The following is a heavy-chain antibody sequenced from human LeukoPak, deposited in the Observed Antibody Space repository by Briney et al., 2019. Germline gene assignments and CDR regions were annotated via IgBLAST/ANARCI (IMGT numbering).Heavy chain of an antibody. CDR2: ISGSGGST. V-gene: IGHV3-23*01. J-gene: IGHJ4*02. Sequence: GGSLRLSCAASGFTFSSYAMSWVRQAPGKGLEWVSAISGSGGSTYYADSVKGRFTISRDNSKNTLYLQRNSLRAEDTAVYYCAKAYYYDSSDLVSDYWGQGTLVTVSS. CDR3: AKAYYYDSSDLVSDY. D-gene: IGHD3-22*01. CDR1: GFTFSSYA.